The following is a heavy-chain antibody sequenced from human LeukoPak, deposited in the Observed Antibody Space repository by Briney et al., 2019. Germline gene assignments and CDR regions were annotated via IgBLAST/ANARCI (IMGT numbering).Heavy chain of an antibody. J-gene: IGHJ3*02. D-gene: IGHD2-21*02. CDR2: IYSGGST. Sequence: GGSQRLSCADSGFTVSSNYMSWVRQAPGKGLEWVSVIYSGGSTYYADSVKGRFTISRDNSKNTLYLQMNSLRAEDTAVYYCARAHDFLNAFDIWGQGTMVTVSS. CDR3: ARAHDFLNAFDI. V-gene: IGHV3-66*01. CDR1: GFTVSSNY.